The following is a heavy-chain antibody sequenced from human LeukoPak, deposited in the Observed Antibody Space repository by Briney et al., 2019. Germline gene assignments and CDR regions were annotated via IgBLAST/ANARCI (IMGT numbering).Heavy chain of an antibody. Sequence: GGSLRLSCEASGFTFSNYEMNWVRQAPGKGLEWISYITTTGDRIQYADSVKGRFTISRDNAKNSLYLEMNSLRAEDTGVYFCARDTKDYWGQGNLVTVSS. D-gene: IGHD2-2*01. V-gene: IGHV3-48*03. CDR2: ITTTGDRI. CDR3: ARDTKDY. CDR1: GFTFSNYE. J-gene: IGHJ4*02.